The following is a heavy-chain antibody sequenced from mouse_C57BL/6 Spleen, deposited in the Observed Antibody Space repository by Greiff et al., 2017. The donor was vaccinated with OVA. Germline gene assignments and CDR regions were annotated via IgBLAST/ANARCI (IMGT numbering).Heavy chain of an antibody. CDR2: ISNGGGST. D-gene: IGHD1-1*02. CDR3: ARHGGNYVGYAMDY. CDR1: GFTFSDYY. V-gene: IGHV5-12*01. J-gene: IGHJ4*01. Sequence: EVMLVESGGGLVQPGGSLKLSCAASGFTFSDYYMYWVRQTPEKRLEWVAYISNGGGSTYYPATVKGRFTISRDNAKNTLYLQMSRLKSEDTAMYYGARHGGNYVGYAMDYWGQGTSVTVSS.